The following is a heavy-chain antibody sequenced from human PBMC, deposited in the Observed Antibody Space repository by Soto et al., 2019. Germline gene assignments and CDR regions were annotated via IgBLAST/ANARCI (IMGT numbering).Heavy chain of an antibody. V-gene: IGHV3-23*01. Sequence: SLSLSRAASRFTFSSYAMRWVRHDPGKGLEWVSAISGSGGSTFDADSVKGRFTISRDNSKNTLYLQMNSLRAEDTAVYYCAKDSDYDFWRGYCPLHFDYWGQG. CDR2: ISGSGGST. CDR1: RFTFSSYA. CDR3: AKDSDYDFWRGYCPLHFDY. D-gene: IGHD3-3*01. J-gene: IGHJ4*02.